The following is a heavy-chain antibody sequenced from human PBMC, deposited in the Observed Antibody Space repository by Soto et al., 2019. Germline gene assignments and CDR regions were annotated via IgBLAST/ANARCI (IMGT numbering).Heavy chain of an antibody. CDR2: ISYDGSNK. CDR1: GFTFSSYA. J-gene: IGHJ4*02. V-gene: IGHV3-30-3*01. D-gene: IGHD3-10*02. Sequence: QVQLVESGGGVVQPGRSLRLSCAASGFTFSSYAMHWVRQAPGKGLEWVAVISYDGSNKYYADSVKGRFTISRDNSKNPLYLQMNSLRAEDTAVYYCAIGSMYTALRALFDYWGQGTLVTVSS. CDR3: AIGSMYTALRALFDY.